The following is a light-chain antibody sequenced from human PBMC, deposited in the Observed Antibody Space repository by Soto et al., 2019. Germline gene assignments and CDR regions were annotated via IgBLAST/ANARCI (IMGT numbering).Light chain of an antibody. V-gene: IGKV3-15*01. CDR1: RSVSNN. CDR2: GAS. J-gene: IGKJ4*01. Sequence: EIVMTQSPATLSVSPGERAILSCRASRSVSNNLAWYQQKLGQAPRLLIYGASTRATGIPARFSGSGSGTEFTLSISSLQSEDFAIYYCQQYNNWPPLTFGGGTKVEIK. CDR3: QQYNNWPPLT.